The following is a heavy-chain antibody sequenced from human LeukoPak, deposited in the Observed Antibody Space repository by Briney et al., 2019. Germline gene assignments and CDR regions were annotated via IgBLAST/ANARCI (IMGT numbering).Heavy chain of an antibody. Sequence: AGSLRLSCAASGFTFSSSGMHWVGQAPGKGLEWVAFIDYDGRNTFYADSVKGRFTISRDNSKNTLYLQMNSLRPEDTAIYYCSIFEITLIVVLNSWGQGTLVTVSS. CDR2: IDYDGRNT. CDR3: SIFEITLIVVLNS. V-gene: IGHV3-30*02. J-gene: IGHJ4*02. D-gene: IGHD3-22*01. CDR1: GFTFSSSG.